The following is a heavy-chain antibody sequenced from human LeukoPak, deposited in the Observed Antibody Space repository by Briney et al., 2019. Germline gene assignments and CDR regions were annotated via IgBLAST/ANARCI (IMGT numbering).Heavy chain of an antibody. D-gene: IGHD3-9*01. V-gene: IGHV4-59*01. CDR3: ARGFDGPNAFDI. CDR1: GGSISSYY. J-gene: IGHJ3*02. Sequence: SEPLSLTCTVSGGSISSYYWSWIRQPPGKGLEWIGYIYYSGSTNYNPSLKSRVTVSIDTSKNQVSLKLSSMTAADTAVYYCARGFDGPNAFDIWGQGTMVTVSS. CDR2: IYYSGST.